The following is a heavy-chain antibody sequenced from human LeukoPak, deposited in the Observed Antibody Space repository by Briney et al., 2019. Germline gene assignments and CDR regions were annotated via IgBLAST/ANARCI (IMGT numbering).Heavy chain of an antibody. D-gene: IGHD1-26*01. V-gene: IGHV3-30*18. J-gene: IGHJ3*02. CDR3: AKDLERIVGAPGAFDI. Sequence: PGGSLRLSCAASGFTFSSYGMHWVRQAPGKGLEWVAVIPYDGSNKYYADSVKGRFTISRDNSKNTLYLQMNSLRAEDTAVYYCAKDLERIVGAPGAFDIWGQGTMVTVSS. CDR2: IPYDGSNK. CDR1: GFTFSSYG.